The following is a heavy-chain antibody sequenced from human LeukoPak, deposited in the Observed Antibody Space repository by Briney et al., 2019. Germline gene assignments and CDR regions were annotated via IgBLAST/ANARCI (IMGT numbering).Heavy chain of an antibody. CDR3: ARGPELELRDLVWFDP. J-gene: IGHJ5*02. D-gene: IGHD1-7*01. Sequence: GSSVKVSCKASGGTFSSYAISWVRQAPGQGLEWMGGIIPIFGTANYAQKFQGRVTITTDESTSTAYMELSRLRSDDTAVYYCARGPELELRDLVWFDPWGQGTLVTVSS. CDR1: GGTFSSYA. V-gene: IGHV1-69*05. CDR2: IIPIFGTA.